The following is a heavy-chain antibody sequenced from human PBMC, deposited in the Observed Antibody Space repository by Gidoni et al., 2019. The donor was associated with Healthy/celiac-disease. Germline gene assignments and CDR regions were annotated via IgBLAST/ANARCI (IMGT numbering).Heavy chain of an antibody. J-gene: IGHJ6*02. D-gene: IGHD2-15*01. CDR2: IWYDGSDK. CDR1: GFTFSSHG. Sequence: QVQLVESGGGVFQPGRSLRLSCAASGFTFSSHGMPWVRQAPGKGLEWVAVIWYDGSDKYYADSVKGRFTISRDNSKNTLYLKMNSLRAEDTAVYYCARDGVRCSGGSCFPDYGMDVWGQGTTVTVSS. V-gene: IGHV3-33*01. CDR3: ARDGVRCSGGSCFPDYGMDV.